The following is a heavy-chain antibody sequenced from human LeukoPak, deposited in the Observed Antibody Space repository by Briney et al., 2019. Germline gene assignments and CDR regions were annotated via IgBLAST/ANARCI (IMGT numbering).Heavy chain of an antibody. Sequence: GGSLRLSCAASGFTVSSNYMSWVRQAPGKGLEWVSVIYSGGSTYYAASVKGRFTISRDNSKNTLYLQMNSLRAEDTAVYYCARDMRRGYYDCWGQGTLVTVSS. CDR3: ARDMRRGYYDC. CDR2: IYSGGST. J-gene: IGHJ4*02. D-gene: IGHD3-22*01. CDR1: GFTVSSNY. V-gene: IGHV3-66*02.